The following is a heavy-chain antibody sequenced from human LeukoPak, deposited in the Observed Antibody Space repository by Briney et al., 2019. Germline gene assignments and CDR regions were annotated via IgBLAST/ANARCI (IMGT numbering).Heavy chain of an antibody. D-gene: IGHD4-23*01. CDR1: GFTFSSYW. CDR3: ARVTRLDGGIDY. J-gene: IGHJ4*02. Sequence: GGSLRLSCAASGFTFSSYWMHWVRQAPGKGLVWVSRINSDGSSTSYADSVKGRLTISRDNAKNTLYLQMNSLRAEDTAVYYCARVTRLDGGIDYWGQGTLVTVSS. CDR2: INSDGSST. V-gene: IGHV3-74*01.